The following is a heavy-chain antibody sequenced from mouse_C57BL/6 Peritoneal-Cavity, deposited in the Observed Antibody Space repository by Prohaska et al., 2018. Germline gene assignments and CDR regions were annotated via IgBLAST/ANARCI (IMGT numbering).Heavy chain of an antibody. CDR3: ARLRLGGYYAMDY. CDR2: INPNNGGT. J-gene: IGHJ4*01. V-gene: IGHV1-22*01. Sequence: HGKSLEWIGYINPNNGGTSYNQKFKGKATLTVNKSSSTAYMELRSLTSEDSAVYYCARLRLGGYYAMDYWGQGTSVTVSS. D-gene: IGHD1-1*02.